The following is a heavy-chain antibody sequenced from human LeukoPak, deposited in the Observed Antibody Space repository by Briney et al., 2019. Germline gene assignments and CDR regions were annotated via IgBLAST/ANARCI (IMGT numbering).Heavy chain of an antibody. CDR1: GFTFSSYA. D-gene: IGHD5-12*01. V-gene: IGHV3-30*04. Sequence: GGSLRLSCATSGFTFSSYAMHWVRQAPGKGLEWVAVISYDGSNKYYADSVKGRFTISRDNSKNTLYLQMNSLRAEDTAVYYCARDLATGVPYWGQGTQVTVSS. CDR3: ARDLATGVPY. CDR2: ISYDGSNK. J-gene: IGHJ4*02.